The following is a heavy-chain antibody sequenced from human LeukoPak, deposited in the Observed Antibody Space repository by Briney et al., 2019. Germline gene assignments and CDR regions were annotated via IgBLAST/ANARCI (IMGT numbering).Heavy chain of an antibody. J-gene: IGHJ4*02. D-gene: IGHD3-3*01. CDR3: ARDWRGVAKYFDY. CDR1: GFTFSSYW. Sequence: PGGSLRLSCVGSGFTFSSYWMSWVRQAPGKGLEWVANIKQDGSEKYYVDSVKGRFTISRDNAKNSLYLQMNSLRAEDTAVYYCARDWRGVAKYFDYWGQGTLVTVSS. V-gene: IGHV3-7*01. CDR2: IKQDGSEK.